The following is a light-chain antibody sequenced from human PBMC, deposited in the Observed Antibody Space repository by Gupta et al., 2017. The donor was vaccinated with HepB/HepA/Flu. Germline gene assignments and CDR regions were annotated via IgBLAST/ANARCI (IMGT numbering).Light chain of an antibody. CDR1: QGISSY. CDR3: QQCNSYPLT. CDR2: AAS. V-gene: IGKV1-16*01. J-gene: IGKJ1*01. Sequence: DIQMTQSPSSLSASVGDRVTITCRASQGISSYLAWYQQKPGKAPKLLIYAASSLQSGVPSRFSGSGSGTDFTLTISSLQPEDFATYYCQQCNSYPLTFGQGTKVEIK.